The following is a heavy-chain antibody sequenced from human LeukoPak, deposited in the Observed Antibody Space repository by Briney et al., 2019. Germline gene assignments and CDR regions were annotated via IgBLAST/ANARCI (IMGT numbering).Heavy chain of an antibody. CDR2: ITASVGST. D-gene: IGHD1-1*01. J-gene: IGHJ4*02. CDR3: ARDYPTSGIVTIFDC. V-gene: IGHV3-23*01. CDR1: GFTFNNYA. Sequence: GGSLRLSCASSGFTFNNYAMTWVRQAPGEGLEWVSSITASVGSTYCADSVKGRFTISRDNSKNTLYLQMSSLRAEDTAVYYCARDYPTSGIVTIFDCWGQGTLVTVSS.